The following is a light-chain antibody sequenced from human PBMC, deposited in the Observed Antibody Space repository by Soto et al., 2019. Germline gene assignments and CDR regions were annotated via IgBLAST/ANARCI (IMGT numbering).Light chain of an antibody. CDR2: DVT. CDR3: CSYAGSYNLI. J-gene: IGLJ2*01. CDR1: SSDIGGYDY. Sequence: QSVLTQPRSVSGSHGQSVTISCTGTSSDIGGYDYVSWYQHHPGKAPKLIIYDVTTRPSGVPDRFSGSKSGNTASLAISGLQAEDEADYYCCSYAGSYNLIFGGGTKLTVL. V-gene: IGLV2-11*01.